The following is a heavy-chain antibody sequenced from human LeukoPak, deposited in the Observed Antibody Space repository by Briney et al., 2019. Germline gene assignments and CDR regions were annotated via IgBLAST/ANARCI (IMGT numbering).Heavy chain of an antibody. J-gene: IGHJ3*02. CDR3: ARVFRPSLTVFIIRGAFDI. CDR1: GFIFRGYV. Sequence: PGGSLRLSCTASGFIFRGYVMSWVRQAPGKGPEWVAAIWRTGDWTHYVDSVKGRFTISRDNDKNSLYLQMNSLRVEDTAVYYCARVFRPSLTVFIIRGAFDIWGQGTMVTVSS. CDR2: IWRTGDWT. V-gene: IGHV3-23*02. D-gene: IGHD3-3*01.